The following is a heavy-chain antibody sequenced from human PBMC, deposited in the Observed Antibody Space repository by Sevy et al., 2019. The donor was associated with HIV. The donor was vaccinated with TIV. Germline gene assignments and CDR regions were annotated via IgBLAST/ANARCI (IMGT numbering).Heavy chain of an antibody. CDR2: ISGSGGRT. Sequence: GGSLRLSCAASGFTFSTYAMSWVRQAPGKGLEWVSVISGSGGRTYYADSVKGRFTISRDNSKHTLYLHMNSLRAEDTAVYYCATSWAESGYCYVDGGYRGQGTLVTVSS. CDR1: GFTFSTYA. CDR3: ATSWAESGYCYVDGGY. D-gene: IGHD5-18*01. V-gene: IGHV3-23*01. J-gene: IGHJ4*02.